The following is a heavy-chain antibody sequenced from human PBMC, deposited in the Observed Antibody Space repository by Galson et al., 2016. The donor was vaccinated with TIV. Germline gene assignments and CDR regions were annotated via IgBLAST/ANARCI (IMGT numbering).Heavy chain of an antibody. Sequence: MSWFRQAPGMGLEWVGRIKNKIDGGTTDYGAPVKGRFTISRDDSKSTVYLQMNSLNSEDTGVYYCATWDYHDNWFHPWGQGTLVTVSS. V-gene: IGHV3-15*01. CDR3: ATWDYHDNWFHP. D-gene: IGHD1-7*01. CDR2: IKNKIDGGTT. J-gene: IGHJ5*02.